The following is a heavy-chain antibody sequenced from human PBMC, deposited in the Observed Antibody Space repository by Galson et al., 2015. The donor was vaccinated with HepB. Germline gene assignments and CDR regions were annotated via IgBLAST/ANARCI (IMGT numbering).Heavy chain of an antibody. Sequence: SVKVSCKASGGTFSSYAISWVRQAPGQGLEWMGGIIPIFGTANYAQKFQGRVTITADESTSTAYMELSSLRSEDTAVYYCARDRGYYDSSGDLAEYFQHWGQGTLVTVSS. V-gene: IGHV1-69*13. CDR2: IIPIFGTA. D-gene: IGHD3-22*01. CDR3: ARDRGYYDSSGDLAEYFQH. J-gene: IGHJ1*01. CDR1: GGTFSSYA.